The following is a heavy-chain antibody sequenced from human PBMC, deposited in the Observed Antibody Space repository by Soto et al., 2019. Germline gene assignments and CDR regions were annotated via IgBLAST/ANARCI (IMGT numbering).Heavy chain of an antibody. CDR3: ARGLIPRNYYDSSGYYPRNDY. D-gene: IGHD3-22*01. CDR2: IYYSGST. J-gene: IGHJ4*02. V-gene: IGHV4-30-4*01. CDR1: GGSISSGDYY. Sequence: TLSLTCTVSGGSISSGDYYWSWIRQPPGKGLEWIGYIYYSGSTYYNPSLKSRVTISVDTSKNQFSLKLSSVTAADTAVYYCARGLIPRNYYDSSGYYPRNDYWGQGTLVTVSS.